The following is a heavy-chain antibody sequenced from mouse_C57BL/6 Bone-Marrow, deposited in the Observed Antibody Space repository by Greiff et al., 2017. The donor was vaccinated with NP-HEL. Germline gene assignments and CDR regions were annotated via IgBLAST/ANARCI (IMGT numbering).Heavy chain of an antibody. CDR2: ITHSGET. V-gene: IGHV12-3*01. CDR3: ARASDGYYDDY. Sequence: QLQESGPGLVKPSQSLFLTCSITGFPITSGYYWIWIRQSPGKPLEWMGYITHSGETFYNPSLQSPISITRETSKNQFFLQLNSVTTEDTAMYYCARASDGYYDDYWGQGTTLTVSS. CDR1: GFPITSGYY. J-gene: IGHJ2*01. D-gene: IGHD2-3*01.